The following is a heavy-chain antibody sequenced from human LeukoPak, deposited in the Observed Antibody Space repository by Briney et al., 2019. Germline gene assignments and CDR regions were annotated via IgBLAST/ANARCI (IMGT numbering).Heavy chain of an antibody. V-gene: IGHV3-21*04. CDR1: GFTFSSYS. Sequence: GGSLRLSCAASGFTFSSYSMNWVRQAPGKGLEWVSSISSSSSYIYYADSVKGRFIISRDNVKNTLYVQMKSLRAEDTAVYYCANGGRDDTGSYWGQGTLVTVSS. CDR3: ANGGRDDTGSY. J-gene: IGHJ4*02. D-gene: IGHD5-18*01. CDR2: ISSSSSYI.